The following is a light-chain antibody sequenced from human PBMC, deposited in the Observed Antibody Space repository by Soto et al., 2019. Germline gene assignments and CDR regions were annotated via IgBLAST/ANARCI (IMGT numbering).Light chain of an antibody. V-gene: IGKV1-5*03. CDR3: QQSNSLHT. J-gene: IGKJ2*01. Sequence: DIQMTQSPSTLSASVGDRVTITCRAGQSISSWLAWYQQKPGKAPKLLIYKASSLESGVPSRFSGSGSGTEFTLTICSLQPDDFATYYCQQSNSLHTFGLGTKLEIK. CDR1: QSISSW. CDR2: KAS.